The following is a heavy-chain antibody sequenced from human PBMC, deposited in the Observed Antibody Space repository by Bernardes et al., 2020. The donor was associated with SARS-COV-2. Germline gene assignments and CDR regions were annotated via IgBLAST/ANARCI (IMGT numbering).Heavy chain of an antibody. D-gene: IGHD2-8*01. CDR1: GDSNKYYY. CDR2: IYHSGNT. CDR3: ARHAKSCNKGVCQTYYYYALDG. Sequence: SETLSLTCTVPGDSNKYYYWSWIRQPPGKGLEWIGYIYHSGNTNYNPSLKSRVSISIDTSKSQFSLKLTSVTAADTAVYYCARHAKSCNKGVCQTYYYYALDGWGQGTTVTVSS. V-gene: IGHV4-59*08. J-gene: IGHJ6*02.